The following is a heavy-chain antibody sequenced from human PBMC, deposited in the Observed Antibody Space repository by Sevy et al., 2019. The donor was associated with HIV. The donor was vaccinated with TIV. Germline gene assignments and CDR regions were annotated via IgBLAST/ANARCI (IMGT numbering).Heavy chain of an antibody. D-gene: IGHD4-4*01. Sequence: GGYLRLSWAASGFTFSDYYMSWIRQDPGKGLEWVSYISSSGSTIYYADSVKGRFTISRDNAKNSLYLQMNSLRAEDTAVYYCARGVTGSAFDIWGQGTMVTVSS. CDR3: ARGVTGSAFDI. CDR1: GFTFSDYY. J-gene: IGHJ3*02. V-gene: IGHV3-11*01. CDR2: ISSSGSTI.